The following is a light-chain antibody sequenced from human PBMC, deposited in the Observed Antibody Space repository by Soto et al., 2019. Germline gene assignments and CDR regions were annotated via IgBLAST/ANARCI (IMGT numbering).Light chain of an antibody. V-gene: IGLV2-14*02. CDR2: EVN. CDR3: CSYTSSSTLV. J-gene: IGLJ1*01. Sequence: QSALTQPASVSGSPGQSITISCTGTSSNVGSYKLVSWYQQHPGKAPKLMIFEVNKRPSGVSNRFSGSKSGNTASLTISGLKVEDEADYYCCSYTSSSTLVFGTGTKLTVL. CDR1: SSNVGSYKL.